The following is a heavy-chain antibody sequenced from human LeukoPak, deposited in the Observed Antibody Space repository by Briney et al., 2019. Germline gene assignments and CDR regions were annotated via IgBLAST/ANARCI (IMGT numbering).Heavy chain of an antibody. V-gene: IGHV3-11*01. CDR2: ISSSGSTI. J-gene: IGHJ6*02. CDR1: VFTFSNYY. Sequence: GGSLRLSCAASVFTFSNYYMSCIRQAPGRGLEWVSYISSSGSTIYYADSVKGRFTISRDNAKNSLYLQMNSLRAEDTAVYYCARPESRYFYGMDVWGRGTTVSVSS. CDR3: ARPESRYFYGMDV.